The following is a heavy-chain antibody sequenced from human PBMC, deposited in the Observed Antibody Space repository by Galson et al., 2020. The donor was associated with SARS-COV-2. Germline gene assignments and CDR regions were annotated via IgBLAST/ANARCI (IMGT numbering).Heavy chain of an antibody. Sequence: SETLSLTCSVSGGSMDNSNFYWAWLRQPPGQGLEWIGNVYSSGSTYYSPSPKRRVTTSVDTSKNQFSLHLKSVTAADTAVYYCAKVTVIVGASTQDYYYGFDVWGQGTTVTVSS. CDR2: VYSSGST. CDR1: GGSMDNSNFY. J-gene: IGHJ6*02. V-gene: IGHV4-39*07. D-gene: IGHD1-26*01. CDR3: AKVTVIVGASTQDYYYGFDV.